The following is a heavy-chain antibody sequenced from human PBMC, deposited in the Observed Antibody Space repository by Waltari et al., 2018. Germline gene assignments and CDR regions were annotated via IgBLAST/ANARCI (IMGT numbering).Heavy chain of an antibody. V-gene: IGHV3-23*01. D-gene: IGHD3-3*01. Sequence: EVYLLESGGDLVIPGGSLRLSCAASCFLFSNFAMTWVREAPGKGLEWVSSISGTSDKTYYADSVKGRFTISRDNSKNTLYLQINSLRADDTAVYYCAKGRGNKLDFIDGFDIWGQGTMVTVSP. CDR2: ISGTSDKT. CDR3: AKGRGNKLDFIDGFDI. J-gene: IGHJ3*02. CDR1: CFLFSNFA.